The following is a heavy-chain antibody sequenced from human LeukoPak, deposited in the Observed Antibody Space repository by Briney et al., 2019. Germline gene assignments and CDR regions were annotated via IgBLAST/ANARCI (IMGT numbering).Heavy chain of an antibody. CDR2: ISSSSSTI. J-gene: IGHJ6*03. CDR1: GFTFSSYS. Sequence: GGSLRLSCAASGFTFSSYSMNWVRKAPGKGLEWVSYISSSSSTISYADSVKGRFTISRDNAKNSLYLQMNSLRAEDTAVYYCAKDSGGGYYYMDVWGKGTTVTVSS. V-gene: IGHV3-48*01. CDR3: AKDSGGGYYYMDV. D-gene: IGHD4-23*01.